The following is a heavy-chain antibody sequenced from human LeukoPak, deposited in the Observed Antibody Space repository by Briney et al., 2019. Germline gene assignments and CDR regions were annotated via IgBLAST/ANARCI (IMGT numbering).Heavy chain of an antibody. CDR2: IIPIFGTA. Sequence: ASVKVSCKASGGTFSSYAISWVRQAPGQGLEWMGGIIPIFGTANYAQKFQGRVTITADESTSTAYMELSSLRSEDTAVYYCARDGLVEYQLLYFQHWGQGTLVTVSS. CDR3: ARDGLVEYQLLYFQH. J-gene: IGHJ1*01. V-gene: IGHV1-69*13. CDR1: GGTFSSYA. D-gene: IGHD2-2*01.